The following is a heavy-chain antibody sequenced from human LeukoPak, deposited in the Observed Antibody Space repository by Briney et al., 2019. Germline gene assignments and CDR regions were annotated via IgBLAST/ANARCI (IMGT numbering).Heavy chain of an antibody. CDR2: IKEDGSEK. V-gene: IGHV3-7*01. CDR1: GFTFSNYW. J-gene: IGHJ4*02. Sequence: PGGSLRLSCAVSGFTFSNYWMSWVRQAPGKGLEWVANIKEDGSEKYYVDSVKGRFTISRDNAKNSLYLQMNSLRAEDTAVYYCTREHSGAWDGWGQGTLVTVSS. CDR3: TREHSGAWDG. D-gene: IGHD1-26*01.